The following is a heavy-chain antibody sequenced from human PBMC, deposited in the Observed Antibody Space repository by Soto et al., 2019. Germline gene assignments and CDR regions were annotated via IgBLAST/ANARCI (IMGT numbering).Heavy chain of an antibody. J-gene: IGHJ5*02. Sequence: SLRLSCAASGFTFSSYGMHWVRQAPGKGLEWVAVIWYDGSNKYYADSVKGRFTISRDNSKNTLYLQMNSLRAEDTAVYYCARAKLPMRNDSFDPWGQGTLVTVSS. CDR2: IWYDGSNK. D-gene: IGHD1-1*01. CDR1: GFTFSSYG. V-gene: IGHV3-33*01. CDR3: ARAKLPMRNDSFDP.